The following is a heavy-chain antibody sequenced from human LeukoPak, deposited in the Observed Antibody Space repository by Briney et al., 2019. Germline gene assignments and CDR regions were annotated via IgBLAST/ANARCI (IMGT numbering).Heavy chain of an antibody. CDR2: IVVGSGNA. Sequence: SVKVSCKASGFTFSSSVMQWVRQARGQRLEWIGWIVVGSGNANYAQKFQERVTITRDMSTSTAYMELSSLRSEDTAVYYCAADIVGATGYYFDYWGQGTLVTVSS. V-gene: IGHV1-58*02. D-gene: IGHD1-26*01. CDR1: GFTFSSSV. J-gene: IGHJ4*02. CDR3: AADIVGATGYYFDY.